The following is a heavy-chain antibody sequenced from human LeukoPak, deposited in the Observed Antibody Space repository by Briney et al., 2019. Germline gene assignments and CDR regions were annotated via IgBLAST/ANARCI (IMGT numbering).Heavy chain of an antibody. J-gene: IGHJ6*02. CDR1: GFTFSAYA. V-gene: IGHV3-23*01. CDR2: IGSDDKP. Sequence: GGSLRLSCEASGFTFSAYAMTWVRQAPGKGLEWVSSIGSDDKPHYSESVKGRFAISRDNSRSMVFLQLNSLRAEDTAVYYCAREDIVVVNRGSRRYYGMDVWGQGTTVTVSS. D-gene: IGHD2-2*01. CDR3: AREDIVVVNRGSRRYYGMDV.